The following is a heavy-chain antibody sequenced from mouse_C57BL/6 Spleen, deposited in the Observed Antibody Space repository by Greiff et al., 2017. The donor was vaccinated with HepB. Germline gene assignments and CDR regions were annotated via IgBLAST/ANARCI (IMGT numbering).Heavy chain of an antibody. CDR3: ARSYYGSSYVRYAY. CDR2: IDPNSGGT. J-gene: IGHJ3*01. CDR1: GYTFTSYW. D-gene: IGHD1-1*01. Sequence: QVQLQQPGAELVKPGASVKLSCKASGYTFTSYWMHWVKQRPGRGLEWIGRIDPNSGGTKYNEKFKSKATLTVDKPTSTAYMQLSSQTSVDSAVYYCARSYYGSSYVRYAYWGQGTLVTVSA. V-gene: IGHV1-72*01.